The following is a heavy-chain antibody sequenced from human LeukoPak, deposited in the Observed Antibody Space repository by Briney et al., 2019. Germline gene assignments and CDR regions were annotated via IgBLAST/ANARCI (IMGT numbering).Heavy chain of an antibody. CDR3: GRGAGGSYYLDY. Sequence: GGSLRLSFAASGFTVNSYYMNWVRQAPGKGLEWVSVIYSGGSTYYADSIKGRFTISRDSSKNTLYLQMNSLRAEDTAVYYCGRGAGGSYYLDYWGQGALVTVSS. CDR2: IYSGGST. D-gene: IGHD1-26*01. V-gene: IGHV3-66*01. J-gene: IGHJ4*02. CDR1: GFTVNSYY.